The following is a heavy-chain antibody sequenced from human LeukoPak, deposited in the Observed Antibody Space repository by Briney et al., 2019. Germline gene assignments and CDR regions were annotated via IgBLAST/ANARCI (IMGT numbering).Heavy chain of an antibody. J-gene: IGHJ6*03. V-gene: IGHV1-69*05. Sequence: GASVKVSCKASGGTFSSYAISWVRRAPGQGLEWMGGIIPIFGTANYAQKFQGRVTITTDESTSTAYMELSSLRSEDTAVYYCASSHDYYYYMGVWGKGTTVTVSS. CDR3: ASSHDYYYYMGV. CDR1: GGTFSSYA. CDR2: IIPIFGTA.